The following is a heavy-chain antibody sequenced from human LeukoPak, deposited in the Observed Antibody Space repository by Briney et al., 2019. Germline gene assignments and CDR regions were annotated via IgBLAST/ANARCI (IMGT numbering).Heavy chain of an antibody. CDR1: GFMFYDYT. Sequence: GGSLRLSCVASGFMFYDYTMHWVRQAPGKGLQWVSLINWDGGSTYYDASVKGRFTVSRDNSKNSLYLNSLRTEDTAFYYCATGDEDSPMNFYHWGQGTLVTVSS. V-gene: IGHV3-43*01. J-gene: IGHJ4*02. CDR2: INWDGGST. CDR3: ATGDEDSPMNFYH. D-gene: IGHD5-18*01.